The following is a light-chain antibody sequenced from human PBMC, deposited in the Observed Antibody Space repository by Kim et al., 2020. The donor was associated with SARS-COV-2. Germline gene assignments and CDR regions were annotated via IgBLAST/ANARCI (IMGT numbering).Light chain of an antibody. Sequence: QSALTQPRSVSGSPGQSVTISCIGTSSDVGDYNSVSWYQQHPGKAPKVTIYDVSKRPSGVPDRFSGSKSGNTASLTISGLQAEDEAHYYCCSNAGSSYAASYVVFGGGTQLTVL. CDR2: DVS. J-gene: IGLJ2*01. CDR3: CSNAGSSYAASYVV. CDR1: SSDVGDYNS. V-gene: IGLV2-11*01.